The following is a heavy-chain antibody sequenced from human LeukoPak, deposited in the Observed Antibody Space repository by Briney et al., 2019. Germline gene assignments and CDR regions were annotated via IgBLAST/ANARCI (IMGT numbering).Heavy chain of an antibody. CDR3: ARNLHSSSLGYYYYMDV. V-gene: IGHV4-59*01. J-gene: IGHJ6*03. CDR1: GASISSYY. D-gene: IGHD6-6*01. Sequence: PSETLSLTCTVSGASISSYYWSWLRQPPGKGLEWIGYSFYSGSTNYNPSLKSRVTISVDTSKNQFSLKLNYVTAADTAVYYCARNLHSSSLGYYYYMDVWGKGTTVTVSS. CDR2: SFYSGST.